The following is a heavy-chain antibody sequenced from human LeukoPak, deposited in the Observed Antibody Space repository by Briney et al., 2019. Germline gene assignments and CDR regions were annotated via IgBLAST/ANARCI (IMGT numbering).Heavy chain of an antibody. V-gene: IGHV3-30*02. CDR3: ARDYDFWSGYYSPTRGYFGY. D-gene: IGHD3-3*01. Sequence: GGSLRLSCAASGFTFSGSGMHWVRQAPGKGLEWVTFIRYDGSNKYYTDSVKGRFTVSRDNSKNTLYLQMDSLRAEDTAVYYCARDYDFWSGYYSPTRGYFGYWGQGTLVTVSS. CDR1: GFTFSGSG. J-gene: IGHJ4*02. CDR2: IRYDGSNK.